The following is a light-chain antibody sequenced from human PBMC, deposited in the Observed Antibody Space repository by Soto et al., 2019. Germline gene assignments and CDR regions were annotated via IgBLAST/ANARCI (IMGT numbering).Light chain of an antibody. CDR2: ETS. J-gene: IGKJ2*01. V-gene: IGKV3-11*01. CDR1: QSVSDY. CDR3: QHRNRWLRT. Sequence: EVVLTQSPAILSLSPGERATLSCRASQSVSDYLAWYQQKPGQAPRLLMYETSKRATGIPARFSGSGSGTDFTLTISRLEPEDFAVYYCQHRNRWLRTFGQGTKLEIK.